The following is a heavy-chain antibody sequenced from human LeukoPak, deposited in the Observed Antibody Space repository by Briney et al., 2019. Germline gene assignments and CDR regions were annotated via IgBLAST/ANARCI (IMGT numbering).Heavy chain of an antibody. CDR1: GFTFSCYW. J-gene: IGHJ2*01. Sequence: GGSLRLSCAASGFTFSCYWMSWVRQAPGKGLEWVANIKQDGSEKYYVDSVKGRFTISRDNAKNSLYLQMNSLRAEDTAVYYCARTGRRGYFDFWGRGTLVTVSS. CDR3: ARTGRRGYFDF. V-gene: IGHV3-7*01. CDR2: IKQDGSEK. D-gene: IGHD1-14*01.